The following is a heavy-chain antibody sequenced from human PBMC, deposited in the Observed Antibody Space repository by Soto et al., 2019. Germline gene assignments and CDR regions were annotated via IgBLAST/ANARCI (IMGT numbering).Heavy chain of an antibody. CDR1: GFTFSSYW. D-gene: IGHD6-13*01. J-gene: IGHJ4*02. CDR2: MNRDGSEK. V-gene: IGHV3-7*01. Sequence: EVQLVESGGGLVQPGGSLRLSCAASGFTFSSYWMTWAQQAPGKGLEWVASMNRDGSEKRYVDSVEGRFTISRDNAKNSLFLQMNSLSPDDTAVYYCGRDAGRRFDYWGQGSLVTVSS. CDR3: GRDAGRRFDY.